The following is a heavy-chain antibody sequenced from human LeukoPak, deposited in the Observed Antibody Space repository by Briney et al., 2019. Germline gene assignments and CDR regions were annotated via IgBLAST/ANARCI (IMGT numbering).Heavy chain of an antibody. CDR1: GFTFSSYG. CDR3: AKEVTVAGRGDY. V-gene: IGHV3-30*18. D-gene: IGHD6-19*01. J-gene: IGHJ4*02. CDR2: ISYDGSNK. Sequence: GGSLRLSCAASGFTFSSYGMHWVRQAPGKGLEWVAVISYDGSNKYYADSVKRRFTISRDNSKHTLYLQTNSLRAEDTAVYYCAKEVTVAGRGDYWGQGTLVTVSS.